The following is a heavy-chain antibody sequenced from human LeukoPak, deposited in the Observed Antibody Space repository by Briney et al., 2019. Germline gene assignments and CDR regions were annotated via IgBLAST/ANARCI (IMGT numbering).Heavy chain of an antibody. D-gene: IGHD3-10*01. Sequence: SETLSLTCTVSGTSISSYYWSWVRQPPGKGLEWIGYISSSGTTTYSPSLKSRVTISQDMPKNQSSLRLSSVTAADTAMYYCARERGISMVVWGQGTLVTVSS. CDR1: GTSISSYY. V-gene: IGHV4-59*01. CDR2: ISSSGTT. CDR3: ARERGISMVV. J-gene: IGHJ4*02.